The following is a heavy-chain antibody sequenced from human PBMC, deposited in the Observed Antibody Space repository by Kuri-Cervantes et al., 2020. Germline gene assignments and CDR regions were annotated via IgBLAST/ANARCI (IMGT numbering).Heavy chain of an antibody. CDR1: GGSISSSNW. D-gene: IGHD5-18*01. Sequence: SETLSLTCAVSGGSISSSNWWSWVRQPPGKGLEWIGEIYHSGSTNYNPSLKSRVTISVDKSKNQFSLKLSSVTAADTAVYYCAREGTTDTAMVRSWVDYWGQGTLVTVSS. V-gene: IGHV4-4*02. CDR2: IYHSGST. CDR3: AREGTTDTAMVRSWVDY. J-gene: IGHJ4*02.